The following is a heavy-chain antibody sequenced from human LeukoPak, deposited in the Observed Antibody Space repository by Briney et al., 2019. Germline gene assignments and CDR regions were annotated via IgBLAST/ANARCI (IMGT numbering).Heavy chain of an antibody. D-gene: IGHD4-23*01. V-gene: IGHV4-39*07. CDR1: GGSISSYY. CDR3: ARGALGATVVTPWSRQYNWFDP. J-gene: IGHJ5*02. Sequence: SSETLSLTCTVSGGSISSYYWGWIRQPPGKGLEWIGSIYYSGSTYYNPSLKSRVTISVDTSKNQFSLKLSSATAADTAVYYCARGALGATVVTPWSRQYNWFDPWGQGTLVTVSS. CDR2: IYYSGST.